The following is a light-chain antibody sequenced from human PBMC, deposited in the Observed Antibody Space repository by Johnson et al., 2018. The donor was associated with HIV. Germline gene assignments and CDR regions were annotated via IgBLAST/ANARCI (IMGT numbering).Light chain of an antibody. V-gene: IGLV1-51*01. J-gene: IGLJ1*01. CDR1: SSNIGNNY. Sequence: QSVLTQPPSVSAAPGQKVTISCSGSSSNIGNNYVSWYQQLPGTAPKLLIYDNNKRPSGIPDRFSGSKSGTSATLGITGLQTGDEADYYCGTRDSSLNASYVFGSGTSVTVL. CDR2: DNN. CDR3: GTRDSSLNASYV.